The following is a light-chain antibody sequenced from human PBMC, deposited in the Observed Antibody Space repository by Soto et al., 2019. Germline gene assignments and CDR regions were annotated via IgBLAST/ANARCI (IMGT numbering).Light chain of an antibody. CDR1: QNFGSTY. CDR2: ESS. CDR3: QQRSNWPQT. V-gene: IGKV3-11*01. J-gene: IGKJ1*01. Sequence: PGERATLSCMASQNFGSTYLAWYQQKPGQAPRLLIYESSNRATGIAARFSGSGSGTDFTLTISSLEPEDFAVYYCQQRSNWPQTFGQGTKVDIK.